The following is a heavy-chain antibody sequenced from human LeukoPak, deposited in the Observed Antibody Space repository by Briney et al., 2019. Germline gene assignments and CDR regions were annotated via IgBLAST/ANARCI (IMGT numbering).Heavy chain of an antibody. CDR1: GFTFSSYG. CDR2: IWYDGSNI. Sequence: LTGGSLRLSCAASGFTFSSYGMHRVRQAPGKGLEWVAVIWYDGSNIYYADSVKGRFTISRDNSKNTLYLQMNSLRAEDTAVYYCARVLLSRIQLWPELDYWGQGTLVTVSS. V-gene: IGHV3-33*01. D-gene: IGHD5-18*01. J-gene: IGHJ4*02. CDR3: ARVLLSRIQLWPELDY.